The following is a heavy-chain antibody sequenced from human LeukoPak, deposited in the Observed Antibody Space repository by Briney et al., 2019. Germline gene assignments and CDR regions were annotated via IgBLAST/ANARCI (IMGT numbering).Heavy chain of an antibody. D-gene: IGHD3-9*01. J-gene: IGHJ4*02. CDR1: GFTFSSYA. CDR2: ISGSGGST. CDR3: AKELGGPLRYFDWLLDY. Sequence: GGSLRLSCAASGFTFSSYAMSWVRQAPGKGLEWVSAISGSGGSTYYADSVKGRFTISRDNSKNTLYLQMNSLRAEDTAVYYCAKELGGPLRYFDWLLDYWGQGTLVTVSS. V-gene: IGHV3-23*01.